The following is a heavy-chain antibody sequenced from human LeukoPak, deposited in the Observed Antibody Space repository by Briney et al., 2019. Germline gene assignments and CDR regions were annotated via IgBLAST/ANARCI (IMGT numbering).Heavy chain of an antibody. CDR3: ARDTPRIAVAGTGAY. Sequence: GGSLRLSCAASGFTFSSYLMSWVRQAPGKGLEWVANIKQDGSEKYYVDSVKGRFTISRDNAKNSLYLQMNSLRAEDTAVYYCARDTPRIAVAGTGAYWGQGTLVTVSS. J-gene: IGHJ4*02. CDR1: GFTFSSYL. CDR2: IKQDGSEK. V-gene: IGHV3-7*01. D-gene: IGHD6-19*01.